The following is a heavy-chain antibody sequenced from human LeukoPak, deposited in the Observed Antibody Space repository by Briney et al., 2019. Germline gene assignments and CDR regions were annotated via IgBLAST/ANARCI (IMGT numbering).Heavy chain of an antibody. D-gene: IGHD4-23*01. V-gene: IGHV1-18*01. Sequence: ASVKVSCKASGYTFTSYGISWVRQAPGQGLEWMGWISAYNGNTNYAQKLQGRVTMTTDTSTSTAYMELRSLRSDDTAVYYCARDLGRGVTTVVTGIGSPGDYWGQGTLVTVSS. CDR1: GYTFTSYG. J-gene: IGHJ4*02. CDR3: ARDLGRGVTTVVTGIGSPGDY. CDR2: ISAYNGNT.